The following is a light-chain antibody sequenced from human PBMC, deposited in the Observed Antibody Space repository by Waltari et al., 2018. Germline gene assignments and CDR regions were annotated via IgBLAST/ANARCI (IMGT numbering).Light chain of an antibody. Sequence: DIVMTQSPDSLAVSLGERATINCKSSQSVLYSSNNKNYLAWYQQKPGQPPKLLIYWASNRESGVPDRFSGSGSGTDFTLTISSLQAEDVAVYYCQQYYTVPPHTFGGGTKVEIK. V-gene: IGKV4-1*01. J-gene: IGKJ4*01. CDR2: WAS. CDR1: QSVLYSSNNKNY. CDR3: QQYYTVPPHT.